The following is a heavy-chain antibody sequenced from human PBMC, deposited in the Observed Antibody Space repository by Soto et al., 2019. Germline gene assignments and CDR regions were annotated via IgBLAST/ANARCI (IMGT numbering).Heavy chain of an antibody. CDR1: GFTFSSYS. Sequence: EVQLVESGGGLVKPGGSLRLSCAASGFTFSSYSMNWVRQAPGKGLEWVSSISSSSSYIYYADSVKGRFTISRDNAKNSLYLQMNSLRAEDTAVYYCARDGLDCSSTSCYADYWGQGTLVTVSS. CDR3: ARDGLDCSSTSCYADY. CDR2: ISSSSSYI. D-gene: IGHD2-2*01. V-gene: IGHV3-21*01. J-gene: IGHJ4*02.